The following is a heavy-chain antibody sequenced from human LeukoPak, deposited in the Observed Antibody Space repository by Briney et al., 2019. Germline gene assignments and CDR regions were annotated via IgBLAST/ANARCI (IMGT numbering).Heavy chain of an antibody. Sequence: GASVKVSCKASGYTFTSYYMHWVRQAPGQGLEWMGWINPNSGGTNYAQKFQGRVTMTRDTSISTAYMELSRLRSDDTAVYYCARLMVQYCSSTSCYHDMGIYFDYWGQGTLVTVSS. CDR3: ARLMVQYCSSTSCYHDMGIYFDY. CDR1: GYTFTSYY. J-gene: IGHJ4*02. V-gene: IGHV1-2*02. D-gene: IGHD2-2*01. CDR2: INPNSGGT.